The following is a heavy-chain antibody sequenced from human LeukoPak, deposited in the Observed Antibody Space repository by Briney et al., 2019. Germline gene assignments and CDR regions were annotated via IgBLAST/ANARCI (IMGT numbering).Heavy chain of an antibody. D-gene: IGHD6-13*01. Sequence: GGSLRLSCAASGFTFSSYGMHWVRQAPGKGLEWVAVIWYDGSNKYYSDSVKGRFTISRDNSKNTLYLQMNSLRAEDTAVYYCARDRGYSSSWPRPGWFDPWGQGTLVTVSS. J-gene: IGHJ5*02. CDR1: GFTFSSYG. CDR2: IWYDGSNK. V-gene: IGHV3-33*01. CDR3: ARDRGYSSSWPRPGWFDP.